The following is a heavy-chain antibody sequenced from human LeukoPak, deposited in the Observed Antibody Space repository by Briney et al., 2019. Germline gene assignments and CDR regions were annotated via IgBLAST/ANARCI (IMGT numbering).Heavy chain of an antibody. CDR2: IYNSGST. CDR1: GGSISSYY. CDR3: ARGYSYSCGKFDY. J-gene: IGHJ4*02. Sequence: SETLSLTFTVSGGSISSYYWSWIRQPPGKGLEWIGNIYNSGSTNYNPSLKSRVTISVDTSKNQFSLKLSSVTAADTAVYYCARGYSYSCGKFDYWGQGTLVTVSS. V-gene: IGHV4-59*01. D-gene: IGHD5-18*01.